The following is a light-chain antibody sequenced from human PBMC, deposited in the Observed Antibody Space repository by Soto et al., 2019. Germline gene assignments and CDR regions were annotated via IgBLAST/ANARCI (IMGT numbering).Light chain of an antibody. CDR2: GAS. CDR1: QSVSSN. Sequence: EIVMTQSPATLSESPGERATLSCRASQSVSSNLAWYQQKPGQAPRLLIYGASSRATGIPVRFSGSGSGTEFTLTISSLQSEDFAVYYCQQYNNWPLTFGQGTRLEIK. J-gene: IGKJ5*01. CDR3: QQYNNWPLT. V-gene: IGKV3-15*01.